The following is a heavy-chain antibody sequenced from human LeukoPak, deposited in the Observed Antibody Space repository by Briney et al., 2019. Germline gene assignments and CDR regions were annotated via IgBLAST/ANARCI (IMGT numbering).Heavy chain of an antibody. V-gene: IGHV4-38-2*02. CDR1: GYSISSGYY. CDR3: ASSKYYYDSSAPRGFDY. J-gene: IGHJ4*02. Sequence: SETLSLTCTVSGYSISSGYYWGWIRQPPGKGLEWIGSIYHSGSTYYNPSLKSRVTISVDTSKNQFSLKLSSVTAADTAVYYCASSKYYYDSSAPRGFDYWGQGTLVTVSS. D-gene: IGHD3-22*01. CDR2: IYHSGST.